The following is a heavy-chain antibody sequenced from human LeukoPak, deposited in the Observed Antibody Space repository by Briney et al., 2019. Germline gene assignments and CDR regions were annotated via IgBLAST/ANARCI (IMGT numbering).Heavy chain of an antibody. V-gene: IGHV4-34*01. CDR3: ARGYDFWSGYYIGQWFDP. Sequence: SETLSLTCAVYGGSFSGYYWSWIRQPPGKGLEWIGEINHSGSTNYNPSLKSRVTISVDTSKNQFSLKLSSVTAADTAVYYCARGYDFWSGYYIGQWFDPWGQGTLVTVSS. CDR1: GGSFSGYY. J-gene: IGHJ5*02. D-gene: IGHD3-3*01. CDR2: INHSGST.